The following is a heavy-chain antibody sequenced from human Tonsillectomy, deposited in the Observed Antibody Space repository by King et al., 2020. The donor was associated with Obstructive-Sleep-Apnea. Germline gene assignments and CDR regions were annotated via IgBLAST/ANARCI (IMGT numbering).Heavy chain of an antibody. V-gene: IGHV3-15*01. D-gene: IGHD3-16*01. CDR1: GFTFTNAW. Sequence: VQLVESGGGSVKPGGSLRLSCAASGFTFTNAWMSWVRQAPGKGLEWVGRIKSETDGGTTDYAAPMKGRFTISKDDSKNTLYLQMNSLKTEDPALYYCTTEARYDYVWGSFDYWGQGTLVTVSS. CDR3: TTEARYDYVWGSFDY. CDR2: IKSETDGGTT. J-gene: IGHJ4*02.